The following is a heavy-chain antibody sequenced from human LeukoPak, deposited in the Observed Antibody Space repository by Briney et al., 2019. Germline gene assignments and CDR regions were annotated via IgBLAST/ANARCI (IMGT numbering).Heavy chain of an antibody. V-gene: IGHV4-30-4*08. J-gene: IGHJ2*01. CDR2: IHYSGST. Sequence: PSQTLSLTCTVSGGSISSGDYYWSWIRQPPGKGLEWIGYIHYSGSTYYNPSLKSRVTISVDTSKNQFSLKLSSVTAADTAVYYCAREYYYDSSGYYLRYFDLWGRGTLVTVSS. D-gene: IGHD3-22*01. CDR3: AREYYYDSSGYYLRYFDL. CDR1: GGSISSGDYY.